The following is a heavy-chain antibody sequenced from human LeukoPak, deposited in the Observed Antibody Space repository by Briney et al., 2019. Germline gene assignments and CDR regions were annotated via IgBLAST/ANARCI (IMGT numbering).Heavy chain of an antibody. J-gene: IGHJ4*02. V-gene: IGHV4-39*01. CDR1: GGSIGSGRYY. Sequence: KTSEALSLTCSVSGGSIGSGRYYWAWIRQPPGNGLDWFGSIYNTWSTSYNPSLKSRVTMSVDTSKNQFSLRLSSVTAADTAVYYCARNITSVIPAGYFDYWGQGTLVTVSS. D-gene: IGHD2-2*01. CDR3: ARNITSVIPAGYFDY. CDR2: IYNTWST.